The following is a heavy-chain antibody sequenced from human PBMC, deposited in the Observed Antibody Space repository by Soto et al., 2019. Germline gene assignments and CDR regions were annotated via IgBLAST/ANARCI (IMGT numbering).Heavy chain of an antibody. V-gene: IGHV3-48*02. CDR3: ARDRPGYSSSWYRMDV. D-gene: IGHD6-13*01. CDR2: ISSSSSNI. CDR1: GXTFSSYR. J-gene: IGHJ6*02. Sequence: GSLRLSCAASGXTFSSYRMNWVRQAPGKGLEWVSYISSSSSNIYYADSVKGRFTISRDNAKNSLYLQMNSLRDEETAVYYCARDRPGYSSSWYRMDVWGQGTTFTVSS.